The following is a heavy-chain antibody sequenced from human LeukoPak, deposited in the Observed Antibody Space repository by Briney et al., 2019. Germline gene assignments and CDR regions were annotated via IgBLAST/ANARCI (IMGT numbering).Heavy chain of an antibody. V-gene: IGHV4-59*01. CDR1: GGSISSYY. D-gene: IGHD2-15*01. CDR2: IYYSGST. Sequence: SETLSLTCTVSGGSISSYYWSWIRQPPGKGLEWIGYIYYSGSTNYNPSLKSRVTISVDTSKNQFSLKLSSVTAADTAVYYCARGAPRYCSGGSCARSFDPWGREPWSPSPQ. CDR3: ARGAPRYCSGGSCARSFDP. J-gene: IGHJ5*02.